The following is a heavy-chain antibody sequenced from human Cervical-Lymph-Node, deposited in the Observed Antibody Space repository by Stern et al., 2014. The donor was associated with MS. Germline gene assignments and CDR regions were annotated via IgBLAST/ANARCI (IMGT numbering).Heavy chain of an antibody. CDR2: MNPNSGNT. CDR3: ARDCKLRRFGSRGWFDP. Sequence: VQLVESGAEVKKPGASVKVSCKASGYTFTSYDINWVRQATGQGLEWMGWMNPNSGNTGYAQKFQGRVTMTSNTSISTAYMELSSLRSEDTAVYYCARDCKLRRFGSRGWFDPWGQGTLVTVSS. J-gene: IGHJ5*02. D-gene: IGHD3-10*01. V-gene: IGHV1-8*01. CDR1: GYTFTSYD.